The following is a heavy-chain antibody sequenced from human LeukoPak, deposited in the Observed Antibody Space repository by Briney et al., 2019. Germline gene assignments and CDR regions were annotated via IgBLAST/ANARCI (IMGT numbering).Heavy chain of an antibody. J-gene: IGHJ6*02. V-gene: IGHV4-34*01. D-gene: IGHD2-2*01. CDR1: GGSFSGYY. Sequence: SETLSLTCAVHGGSFSGYYWRWIRQPPAKGLEWIGEINHSGSTNYNPSLKSRVTISVDTSKNQFSLKLSSVTAADTAVYYCARRTDCSSTSCYRTSYYGMDVWGQGTTVTVSS. CDR3: ARRTDCSSTSCYRTSYYGMDV. CDR2: INHSGST.